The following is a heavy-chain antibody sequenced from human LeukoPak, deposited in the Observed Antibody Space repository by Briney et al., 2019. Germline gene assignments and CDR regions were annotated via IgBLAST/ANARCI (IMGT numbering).Heavy chain of an antibody. D-gene: IGHD1-26*01. CDR2: ISWNSGSI. V-gene: IGHV3-9*01. CDR1: GFTFDDYA. CDR3: AKAISGSCCFDY. J-gene: IGHJ4*02. Sequence: GGSLRLSCAASGFTFDDYAMHWVRQAPGKGLEWVSGISWNSGSIGYADSVKGRFTISRDNSKDTLYLQMNSLRAEDTAVYYCAKAISGSCCFDYWGLGTLVTVSS.